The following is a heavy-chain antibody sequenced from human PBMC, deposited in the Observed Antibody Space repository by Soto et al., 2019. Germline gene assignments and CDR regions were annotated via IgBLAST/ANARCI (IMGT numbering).Heavy chain of an antibody. Sequence: SETLSLTCAVYGGSFSGYYWSWIRQPPGKGLEWIGEINHSGSTNYNPSLKSRVTISVDTSKNQFSLKLSSVTAADTAVYYCARWIAAAGKTTASSFDYWGQGTLVTVSS. CDR2: INHSGST. J-gene: IGHJ4*02. CDR1: GGSFSGYY. CDR3: ARWIAAAGKTTASSFDY. V-gene: IGHV4-34*01. D-gene: IGHD6-13*01.